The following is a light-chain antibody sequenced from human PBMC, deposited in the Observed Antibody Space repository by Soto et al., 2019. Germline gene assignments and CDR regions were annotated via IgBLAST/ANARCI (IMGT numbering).Light chain of an antibody. Sequence: EIVLTQSPGTLSLSPGDRATLSCRASQSVTSRYLAWYQQRPGQAPRLLIYDVFTRAAGIPARFSGSGSETEFTLTIRSLQSEDFAVYYCQQYHNLWTFGQGTKVDIK. CDR2: DVF. J-gene: IGKJ1*01. CDR1: QSVTSRY. CDR3: QQYHNLWT. V-gene: IGKV3-15*01.